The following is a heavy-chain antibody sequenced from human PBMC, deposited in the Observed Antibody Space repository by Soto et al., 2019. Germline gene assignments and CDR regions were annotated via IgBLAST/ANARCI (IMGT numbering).Heavy chain of an antibody. CDR3: ARSRATSHYDFWSGYPADPYYFDY. CDR1: GYSFTSYW. J-gene: IGHJ4*02. CDR2: IYPGDSDT. D-gene: IGHD3-3*01. Sequence: GESLKISCKGSGYSFTSYWIGWVRQMPGKGLEWMGIIYPGDSDTRYSPSFQGQVTISADKSISTAYLQWSSLKASDTAMYYCARSRATSHYDFWSGYPADPYYFDYWGQGTLVTVSS. V-gene: IGHV5-51*01.